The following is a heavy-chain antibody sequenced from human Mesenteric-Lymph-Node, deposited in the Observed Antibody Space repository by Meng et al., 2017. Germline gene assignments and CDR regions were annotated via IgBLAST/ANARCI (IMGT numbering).Heavy chain of an antibody. D-gene: IGHD2/OR15-2a*01. CDR2: ISSSGSTI. Sequence: GGSLRLSCAASGFTFSSYSMNWVRQAPGKGLEWVSYISSSGSTIYYADSVKGRFTISRDNAKNSLYLQMNSLRAEDTAVYYCARDFLDYLMDWYFDLWGRGTLVTVSS. J-gene: IGHJ2*01. V-gene: IGHV3-48*04. CDR1: GFTFSSYS. CDR3: ARDFLDYLMDWYFDL.